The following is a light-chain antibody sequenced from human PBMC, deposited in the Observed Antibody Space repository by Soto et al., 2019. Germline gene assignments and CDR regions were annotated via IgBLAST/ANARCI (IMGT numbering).Light chain of an antibody. J-gene: IGKJ4*01. V-gene: IGKV3-11*01. CDR3: HQRLSLPPPP. CDR2: DAS. Sequence: EIVLTQSPATLSLSPGERVTLSCRASQSVSNYLAWYQQKPGQAPSLLIYDASNRATGIPPRFSGSGSGTDFTLTIRCLEPEDFAVYYCHQRLSLPPPPFGGGTKVEL. CDR1: QSVSNY.